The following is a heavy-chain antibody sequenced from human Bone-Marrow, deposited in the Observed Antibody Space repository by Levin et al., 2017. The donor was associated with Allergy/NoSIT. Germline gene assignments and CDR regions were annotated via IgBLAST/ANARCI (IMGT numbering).Heavy chain of an antibody. CDR1: GFTFSSYG. Sequence: GGSLRLSCAASGFTFSSYGMHWVRQAPGKGLEWVAVISYDGSNKYYADSVKGRFTISRDNSKNTLYLQMNSLRAEDTAVYYCAKDGAVAMRSFDYWGQGTLVTVSS. V-gene: IGHV3-30*18. D-gene: IGHD6-19*01. CDR2: ISYDGSNK. J-gene: IGHJ4*02. CDR3: AKDGAVAMRSFDY.